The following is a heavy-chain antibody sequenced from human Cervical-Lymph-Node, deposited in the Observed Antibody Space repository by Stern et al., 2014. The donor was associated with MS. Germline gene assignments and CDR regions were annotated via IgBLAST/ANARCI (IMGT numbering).Heavy chain of an antibody. CDR2: ISDDGSNN. Sequence: VQLVESGGGVVQPGTSLRLSCAASGSSFISFAIHWVRQAPGKGLEWVAVISDDGSNNYYADSVKGRFTISRDNSKNTLFLQMNSVKTEDTAVYYCAYDRYCSGGNCRDAFDIWGQGTMVTVSA. D-gene: IGHD2-15*01. J-gene: IGHJ3*02. CDR1: GSSFISFA. V-gene: IGHV3-30-3*01. CDR3: AYDRYCSGGNCRDAFDI.